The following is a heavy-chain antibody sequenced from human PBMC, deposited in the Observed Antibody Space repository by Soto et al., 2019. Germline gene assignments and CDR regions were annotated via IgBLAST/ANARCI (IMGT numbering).Heavy chain of an antibody. D-gene: IGHD3-3*01. Sequence: PSETLCVTCAVYGGSFRGYYWGWIRQPPGKGLEGIGEINHRGSSNYSPSLKSRVNISSDTSKNQFSLKLSSVTAADTAVSYCARGAVLRFLEWSHATYYYYYYGMDVWGPGNTVT. V-gene: IGHV4-34*01. CDR1: GGSFRGYY. CDR2: INHRGSS. J-gene: IGHJ6*02. CDR3: ARGAVLRFLEWSHATYYYYYYGMDV.